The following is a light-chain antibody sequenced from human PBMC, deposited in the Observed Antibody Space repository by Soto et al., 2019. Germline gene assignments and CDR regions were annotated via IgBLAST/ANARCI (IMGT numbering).Light chain of an antibody. CDR3: QQYNNWPPIT. Sequence: EIVLTQSPGTLSLSPGERATLSCRASQSLSSGYLAWYQQKPGQAPRILIYAASTRATGIPARFSGSGSGTDFTLTISSLQSEDFAVYYCQQYNNWPPITFGQGTRLEIK. CDR2: AAS. CDR1: QSLSSGY. J-gene: IGKJ5*01. V-gene: IGKV3-15*01.